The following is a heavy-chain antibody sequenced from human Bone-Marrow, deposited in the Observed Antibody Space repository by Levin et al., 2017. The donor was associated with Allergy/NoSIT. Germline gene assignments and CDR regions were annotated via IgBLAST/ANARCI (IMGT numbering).Heavy chain of an antibody. CDR1: GFTFSSYW. CDR2: IKQDGSEK. V-gene: IGHV3-7*01. Sequence: GGSLRLSCAASGFTFSSYWMSWVRQAPGKGLEWVANIKQDGSEKYYLDSVKGRFTISRDNAKNSVCLQMTNLRADDTAVYYCMRTISATPGISWGQGTLVTVSS. CDR3: MRTISATPGIS. D-gene: IGHD3-9*01. J-gene: IGHJ5*02.